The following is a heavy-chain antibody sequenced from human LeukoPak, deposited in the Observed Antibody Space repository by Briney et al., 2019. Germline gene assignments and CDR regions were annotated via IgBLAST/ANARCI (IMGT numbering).Heavy chain of an antibody. D-gene: IGHD3-9*01. J-gene: IGHJ5*02. CDR2: TRFDDSYK. CDR1: RFSFSSSG. Sequence: PGGSLRLSCAASRFSFSSSGMHWVRQAPGKGPEWVAFTRFDDSYKAYGNSVKGRFTISRDNSKNTLYLQMNSLRAEDTAVYYCAKDSFFYDILTGYYSSWGQGTLVTVSS. CDR3: AKDSFFYDILTGYYSS. V-gene: IGHV3-30*02.